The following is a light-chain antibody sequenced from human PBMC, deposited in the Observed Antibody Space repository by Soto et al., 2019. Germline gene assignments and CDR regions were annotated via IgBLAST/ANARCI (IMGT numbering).Light chain of an antibody. J-gene: IGLJ2*01. Sequence: QSVLTQPPSVSGAPGQRVTISCTGSSSNIGAGYDVHWYQQLPGTAPKLLIYGNSNRPSGVPDRFSGSKSGTSASLAITGLQAEVEADYYCQSYDSSLSAPVVFGGGTKVTVL. CDR1: SSNIGAGYD. V-gene: IGLV1-40*01. CDR2: GNS. CDR3: QSYDSSLSAPVV.